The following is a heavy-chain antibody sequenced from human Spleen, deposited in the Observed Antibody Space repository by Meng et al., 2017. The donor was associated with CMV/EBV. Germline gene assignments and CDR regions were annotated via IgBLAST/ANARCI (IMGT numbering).Heavy chain of an antibody. J-gene: IGHJ5*02. D-gene: IGHD3-16*01. Sequence: CQASGYTFTGYYMHWVRQAPGQGLEWMGRISPNSGDTNYAQKFQGRVTMTRDTSISTAYMELSRLKSDDTAVYFCARRGGVDNWFDPWGQGTLVTVSS. CDR2: ISPNSGDT. V-gene: IGHV1-2*06. CDR1: GYTFTGYY. CDR3: ARRGGVDNWFDP.